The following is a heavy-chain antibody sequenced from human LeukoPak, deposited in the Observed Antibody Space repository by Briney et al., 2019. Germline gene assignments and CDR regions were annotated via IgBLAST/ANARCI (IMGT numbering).Heavy chain of an antibody. CDR3: ARRGRGGGTPLDY. CDR1: GGSISSYY. CDR2: IYNGGST. D-gene: IGHD4-23*01. Sequence: SETLSLTCTVSGGSISSYYWSWIRQPPGKGLEWIGYIYNGGSTNYNPSLKSRVTISVDTSKNQFSLKLTSVTAADTAVYYCARRGRGGGTPLDYWGQGTLLTVST. J-gene: IGHJ4*02. V-gene: IGHV4-59*08.